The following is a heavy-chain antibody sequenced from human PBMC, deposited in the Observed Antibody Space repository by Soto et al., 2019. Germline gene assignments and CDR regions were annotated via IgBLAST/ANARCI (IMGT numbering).Heavy chain of an antibody. CDR3: ARTAKVVIKEYFHY. J-gene: IGHJ1*01. CDR2: ISGSGGGT. Sequence: GGSLRLSCAASGFTFISYGMSWVRQAPGRGLEWVSSISGSGGGTYYADSVKGRFTISRDNSKNTLYLEMNSLRAEDAAVYYCARTAKVVIKEYFHYWGQGTLVTVSS. D-gene: IGHD3-22*01. CDR1: GFTFISYG. V-gene: IGHV3-23*01.